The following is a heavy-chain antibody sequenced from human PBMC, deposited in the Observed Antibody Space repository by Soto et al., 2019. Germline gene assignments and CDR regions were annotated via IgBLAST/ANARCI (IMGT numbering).Heavy chain of an antibody. CDR3: ARAYYYVSVSHPPYCCTHV. D-gene: IGHD3-10*01. V-gene: IGHV1-69*13. Sequence: ASVKVSCKASGRTFSSYAISWVRQAPGQGLEWMGGIIPIFGTANYAQKFQARVTITADESTSTAYMELSSLRSEDTAVYYCARAYYYVSVSHPPYCCTHVWGQGITLTLSS. J-gene: IGHJ6*02. CDR2: IIPIFGTA. CDR1: GRTFSSYA.